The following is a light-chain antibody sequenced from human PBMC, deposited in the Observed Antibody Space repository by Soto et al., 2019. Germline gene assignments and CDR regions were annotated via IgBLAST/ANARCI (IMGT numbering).Light chain of an antibody. J-gene: IGLJ3*02. CDR1: SSDVVGYNY. CDR2: DVS. V-gene: IGLV2-14*03. CDR3: SSYAGSGVVV. Sequence: QSVLTQPASVSASPGQSITISCTGTSSDVVGYNYVSWYQQYPGKAPKLMIYDVSDRPSGVSQRFSGSKSGATASLTMSGLQTEDEADYYCSSYAGSGVVVFGGGTKLTFL.